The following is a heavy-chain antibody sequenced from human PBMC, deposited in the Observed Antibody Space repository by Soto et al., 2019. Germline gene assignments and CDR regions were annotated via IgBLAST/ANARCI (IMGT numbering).Heavy chain of an antibody. CDR2: ISGSGGST. J-gene: IGHJ2*01. V-gene: IGHV3-23*01. CDR3: AKDTDSLTGYPNSYFDL. CDR1: GFTFSSYA. Sequence: EVQVLESGGGLVQPGGSLRLSCAASGFTFSSYAMSWVGQAPGKGLEWVSGISGSGGSTYYAYSVKGRFTISRDNTKNTLYLQINSLRAEDTAVYYCAKDTDSLTGYPNSYFDLWGRGTLVTVSS. D-gene: IGHD3-9*01.